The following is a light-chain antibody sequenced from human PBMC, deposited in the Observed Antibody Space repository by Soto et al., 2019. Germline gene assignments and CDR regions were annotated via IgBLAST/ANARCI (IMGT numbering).Light chain of an antibody. CDR2: WAS. Sequence: DMVITQSPLSLPFSPLEPASISCMSIQILLQSNGYNYLDWYQQKPGQPPKLLIYWASTRVSGVPDRFSGSGSGTDFTLTISSLQAEDVAVYYCQRYFGIPWTFGQGTKVDI. J-gene: IGKJ1*01. CDR3: QRYFGIPWT. CDR1: QILLQSNGYNY. V-gene: IGKV2-28*01.